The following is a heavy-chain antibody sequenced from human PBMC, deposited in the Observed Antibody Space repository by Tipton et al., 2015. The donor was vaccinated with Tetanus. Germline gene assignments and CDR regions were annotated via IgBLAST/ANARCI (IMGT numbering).Heavy chain of an antibody. CDR2: IYQTDST. CDR1: GGLITTGGYS. CDR3: ARTPDYYYGMDV. Sequence: LRLSCAVSGGLITTGGYSWGWIRQTPGQGLEWLGYIYQTDSTYFNPSLRSRLSISISRSKNQFSLKLTSVTAADTAVYFCARTPDYYYGMDVWGQGTTVAVSS. V-gene: IGHV4-30-2*01. J-gene: IGHJ6*02.